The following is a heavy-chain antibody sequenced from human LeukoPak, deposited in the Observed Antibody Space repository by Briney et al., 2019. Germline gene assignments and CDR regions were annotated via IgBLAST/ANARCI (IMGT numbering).Heavy chain of an antibody. J-gene: IGHJ4*02. CDR1: GGSFSGYY. V-gene: IGHV4-59*08. D-gene: IGHD6-19*01. CDR3: ARHSIRDVAGIDY. Sequence: SETLSLTCAVYGGSFSGYYWSWIRQPPGKGLEWIGYIYYSGGTNYNPSLKSRVTISVDTSKNQFSLKLSSVTAADTAVYYCARHSIRDVAGIDYWGQGTLVTVSS. CDR2: IYYSGGT.